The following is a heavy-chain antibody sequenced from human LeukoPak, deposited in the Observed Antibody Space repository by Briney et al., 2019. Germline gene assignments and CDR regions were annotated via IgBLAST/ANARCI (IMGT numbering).Heavy chain of an antibody. Sequence: GGSLRLSCAASGSTFSSYAMSWVRQAPGKGLEWVSAISGSGGSTYYADSVKGRFTISRDNSKNTLYLQMNSLRAEDTAVYYCAKGVVGFYYFDYWGQGTLVTVSS. CDR3: AKGVVGFYYFDY. CDR1: GSTFSSYA. J-gene: IGHJ4*02. D-gene: IGHD2-15*01. CDR2: ISGSGGST. V-gene: IGHV3-23*01.